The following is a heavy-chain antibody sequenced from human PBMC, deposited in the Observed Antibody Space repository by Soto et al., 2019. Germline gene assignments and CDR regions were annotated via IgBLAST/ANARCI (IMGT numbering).Heavy chain of an antibody. CDR2: IYPGDSET. CDR3: ARLLDYGGEPHYFDS. Sequence: GESLKISCQTAGYTFDSNWIGWVRQMPGKGLEWMGIIYPGDSETRYSPSFQGQVTISVYRSFKTAYLQWRSLQASDTAMYYCARLLDYGGEPHYFDSWGQGTAVTVSS. V-gene: IGHV5-51*01. J-gene: IGHJ4*02. CDR1: GYTFDSNW. D-gene: IGHD3-10*01.